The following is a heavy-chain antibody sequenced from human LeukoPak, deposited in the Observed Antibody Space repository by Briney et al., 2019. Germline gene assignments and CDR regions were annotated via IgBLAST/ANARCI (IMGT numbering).Heavy chain of an antibody. V-gene: IGHV3-53*01. D-gene: IGHD3-10*01. CDR2: IYSGGST. CDR1: GFTFSSYA. J-gene: IGHJ4*02. CDR3: ARLLWFGELLPYFDY. Sequence: GGSLRLSCAASGFTFSSYAMSWVRQAPGKGLEWVSVIYSGGSTYYADSVRGRFTISRDNSKNTLYLQMNSLRAEDTAVYYCARLLWFGELLPYFDYWGQGTLVTVSS.